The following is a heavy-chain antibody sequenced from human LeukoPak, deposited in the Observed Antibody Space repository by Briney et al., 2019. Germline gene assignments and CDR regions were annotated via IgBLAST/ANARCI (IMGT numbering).Heavy chain of an antibody. CDR1: GFTFSSYA. CDR2: ISYDGSNK. J-gene: IGHJ4*02. D-gene: IGHD1-26*01. CDR3: AKGSLDSGSANY. Sequence: GGSLRLSCAASGFTFSSYAMHWVRQAPGKGLEWVAVISYDGSNKYYADSVKGRFTISRDNSKNTLYLQMNSLRAEDPAVYYCAKGSLDSGSANYWGQGTLVTVSS. V-gene: IGHV3-30-3*01.